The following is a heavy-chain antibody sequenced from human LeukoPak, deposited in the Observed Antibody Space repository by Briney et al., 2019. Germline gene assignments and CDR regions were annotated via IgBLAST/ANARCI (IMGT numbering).Heavy chain of an antibody. CDR3: ARETSTAVAGPL. Sequence: PSETLSLTCTVSGYSISSGYYWGWIRQPPGKGLEWIGSIYHSGSTYYNPSLKSRVTISVDTSKNQFSLKLSSVTAADTAVYYCARETSTAVAGPLWGQGTLVTVSS. CDR2: IYHSGST. D-gene: IGHD6-19*01. CDR1: GYSISSGYY. V-gene: IGHV4-38-2*02. J-gene: IGHJ4*02.